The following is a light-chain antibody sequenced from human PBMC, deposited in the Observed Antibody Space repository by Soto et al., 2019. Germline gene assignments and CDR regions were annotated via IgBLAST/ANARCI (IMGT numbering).Light chain of an antibody. J-gene: IGKJ4*01. V-gene: IGKV1-5*01. Sequence: DIQMTQSPSTLSASVGDRVTITCRASQSISYWLAWYQQKPGKAPKLLIYDASSLESGVPSGFSGSGSGTEFSLTISSLQPDDFATYYCQQYDSYPLTFGRGTKVEIK. CDR2: DAS. CDR3: QQYDSYPLT. CDR1: QSISYW.